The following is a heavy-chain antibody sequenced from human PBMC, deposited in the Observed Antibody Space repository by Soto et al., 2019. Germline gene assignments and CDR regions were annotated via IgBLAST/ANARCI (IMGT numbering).Heavy chain of an antibody. CDR2: IIPIFGTA. J-gene: IGHJ4*02. D-gene: IGHD6-6*01. CDR3: AGGVESSSSEYFDY. CDR1: GGTFSSYA. Sequence: QVQLVQSGAEVKKPGSSVKVSCKASGGTFSSYAISWVRQAPGQGLEWMGGIIPIFGTANYAQKFQGRVTXXAXEXXSTAYMELSSLRSEDTAVYYCAGGVESSSSEYFDYWGQGTLVTVSS. V-gene: IGHV1-69*12.